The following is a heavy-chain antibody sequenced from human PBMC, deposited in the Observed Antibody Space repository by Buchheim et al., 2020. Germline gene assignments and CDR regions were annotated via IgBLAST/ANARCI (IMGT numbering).Heavy chain of an antibody. D-gene: IGHD1-26*01. CDR3: ARDVIVGASYYYYGMDV. CDR1: GYTFTSYY. V-gene: IGHV1-46*01. Sequence: QVQLVQSGAEVKKPGASVKVSCKASGYTFTSYYMHWVRQAPGQGLEWMGIINPSGCSTSYAQKFQARVTMTRATPTTTVYMELSSLRSEDTAVYYCARDVIVGASYYYYGMDVWGQGTT. CDR2: INPSGCST. J-gene: IGHJ6*02.